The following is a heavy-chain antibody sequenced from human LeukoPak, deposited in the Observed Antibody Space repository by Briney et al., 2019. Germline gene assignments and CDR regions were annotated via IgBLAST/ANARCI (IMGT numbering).Heavy chain of an antibody. CDR2: INANSGGT. CDR3: ARVSNYDSSGYCDFDY. J-gene: IGHJ4*02. V-gene: IGHV1-2*06. D-gene: IGHD3-22*01. CDR1: GYTFSGYY. Sequence: GASVKVSCKASGYTFSGYYMHWVRQAPGQGIEWMGRINANSGGTHYARKFQGRVTMTRDTSITTVYMQLSRLRSDDTAVYYCARVSNYDSSGYCDFDYWGQGTLVTVSS.